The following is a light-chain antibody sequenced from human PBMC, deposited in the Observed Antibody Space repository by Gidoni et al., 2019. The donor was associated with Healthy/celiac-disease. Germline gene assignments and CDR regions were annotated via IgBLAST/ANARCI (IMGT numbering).Light chain of an antibody. Sequence: DIQMTKSPSSLSASVGDRVTITCRASQSISSYLNWYQQKPGKAPKLLIYAASSLQSGVPSRFSGSGSGTDFTLTISSLQPEDFATYYCQQSYSTLALTCGGGTKVEIK. CDR2: AAS. CDR3: QQSYSTLALT. V-gene: IGKV1-39*01. CDR1: QSISSY. J-gene: IGKJ4*01.